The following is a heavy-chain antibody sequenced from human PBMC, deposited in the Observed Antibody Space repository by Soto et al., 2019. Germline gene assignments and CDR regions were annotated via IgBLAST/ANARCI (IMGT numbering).Heavy chain of an antibody. V-gene: IGHV3-23*01. CDR1: GFTFSSYA. D-gene: IGHD2-15*01. CDR2: ISGSGGST. Sequence: GGSLRLSCAASGFTFSSYAMSWVRQAPGKGLEWVSAISGSGGSTYYADSVKGRFTISRDNSKNTLYLQMNSLRAEDTAVYYFAKVGLYCSGGSCYSRSGTETKYDYWGQGTLVTVSS. J-gene: IGHJ4*02. CDR3: AKVGLYCSGGSCYSRSGTETKYDY.